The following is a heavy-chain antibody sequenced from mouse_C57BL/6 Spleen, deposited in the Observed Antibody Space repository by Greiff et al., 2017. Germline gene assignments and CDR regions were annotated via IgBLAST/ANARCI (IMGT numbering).Heavy chain of an antibody. CDR1: GYAFTNYL. D-gene: IGHD2-10*01. Sequence: QVQLKQSGAELVRPGTSVKVSCKASGYAFTNYLIEWVKQRPGQGLEWIGVINPGSGGTNYNEKFKGKATLTADKSSSTAYMQLSSLTSEDSAVYFCARTYSLSDFDVWGTGTTVTVSS. CDR3: ARTYSLSDFDV. V-gene: IGHV1-54*01. CDR2: INPGSGGT. J-gene: IGHJ1*03.